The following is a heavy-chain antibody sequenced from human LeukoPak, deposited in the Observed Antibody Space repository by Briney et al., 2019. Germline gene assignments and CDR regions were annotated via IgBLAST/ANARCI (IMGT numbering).Heavy chain of an antibody. D-gene: IGHD1-1*01. J-gene: IGHJ3*02. CDR1: GDSVSSNSAA. V-gene: IGHV6-1*01. Sequence: SQTLSLTCAISGDSVSSNSAAWSWIRQSPSRGLEWLGRTYYRSKWYNDYAVSVKSRITINPDTSRNQFSLQLNSVTPEDSAVYYCARLLANWNADQNDAFDIWGQGTMVTVSS. CDR3: ARLLANWNADQNDAFDI. CDR2: TYYRSKWYN.